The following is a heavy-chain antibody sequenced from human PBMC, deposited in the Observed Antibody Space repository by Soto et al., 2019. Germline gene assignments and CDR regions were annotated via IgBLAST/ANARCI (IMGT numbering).Heavy chain of an antibody. CDR2: INPGDGNT. D-gene: IGHD3-22*01. V-gene: IGHV1-3*01. CDR3: ARGGSGYVWFNEF. J-gene: IGHJ4*02. Sequence: QVQLVQSGDEVREPGASVKVSCKASGYPFSNYGLHWVRQAPGQRLEWMGWINPGDGNTRYSQKFQGRVTITSDQSANTAYMELTSLKSEDTAVYYCARGGSGYVWFNEFWGQGTLVTVSS. CDR1: GYPFSNYG.